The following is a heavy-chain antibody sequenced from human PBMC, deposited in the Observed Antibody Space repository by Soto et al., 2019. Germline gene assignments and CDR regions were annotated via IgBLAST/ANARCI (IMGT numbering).Heavy chain of an antibody. Sequence: SGKVCFKASCYTFTNYGINWVRQAPGQGLEWMGWISPFTGDTHYTQSLQGRITMTTDTSTSTAYMELRSLRSADTAVYYCARSCSGGSCHSAYWGQGTLVTVSS. CDR2: ISPFTGDT. CDR3: ARSCSGGSCHSAY. CDR1: CYTFTNYG. J-gene: IGHJ4*02. D-gene: IGHD2-15*01. V-gene: IGHV1-18*04.